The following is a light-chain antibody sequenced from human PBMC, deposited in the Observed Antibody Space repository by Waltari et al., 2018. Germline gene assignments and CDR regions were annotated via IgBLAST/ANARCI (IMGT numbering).Light chain of an antibody. V-gene: IGKV1-33*01. J-gene: IGKJ2*01. CDR3: QQYDNIPHT. CDR1: QDLEKH. CDR2: DAS. Sequence: DVQMTQAPSSLSASVGDRVTITCQASQDLEKHLNWYQQKPGKAPKLLIYDASNLETGVPLRFSGSRSRTDFTFTISSLQPEDVATYYCQQYDNIPHTFGQGTTLEIK.